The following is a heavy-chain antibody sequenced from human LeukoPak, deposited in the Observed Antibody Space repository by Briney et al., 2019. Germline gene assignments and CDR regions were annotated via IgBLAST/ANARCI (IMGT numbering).Heavy chain of an antibody. CDR2: INHSGST. CDR1: GGSISSSSYY. Sequence: SETLSLTCTVSGGSISSSSYYWGWIRQPPGKGLEWIGEINHSGSTNYNPSLKSRVTISVDTSKNQFSLKLSSVTAADTAVYYCASPPYYYGSGSYRDYWGQGTLVTVSS. CDR3: ASPPYYYGSGSYRDY. V-gene: IGHV4-39*07. J-gene: IGHJ4*02. D-gene: IGHD3-10*01.